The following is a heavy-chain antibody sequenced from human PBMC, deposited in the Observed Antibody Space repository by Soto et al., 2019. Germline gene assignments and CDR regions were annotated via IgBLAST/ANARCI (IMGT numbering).Heavy chain of an antibody. CDR2: IIPLFGTT. CDR3: AAELGFGKLSVV. Sequence: VQVVQSGVEVRRPGSSVKVSCKASGDTFKNCVISLVRQAPGQGLEWMGGIIPLFGTTDFAQRFQGRLTITTDESTTTAYMELSRLRSEDTATYYCAAELGFGKLSVVWGQGTTVIVSS. J-gene: IGHJ6*02. V-gene: IGHV1-69*01. D-gene: IGHD3-10*01. CDR1: GDTFKNCV.